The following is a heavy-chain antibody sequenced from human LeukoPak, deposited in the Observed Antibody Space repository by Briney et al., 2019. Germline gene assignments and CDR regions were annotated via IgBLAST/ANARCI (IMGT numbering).Heavy chain of an antibody. Sequence: PSETLSLTCAVYGGSFSGYYWSWIRQPPGKGLEWIGEINHSGSTNYNPSLKSRVTISVDTSKNQFSLKLSSVTAADTAVYYCARLVVVVTAIHDAFDTWGQGTMVTVSS. CDR3: ARLVVVVTAIHDAFDT. J-gene: IGHJ3*02. CDR2: INHSGST. CDR1: GGSFSGYY. D-gene: IGHD2-21*02. V-gene: IGHV4-34*01.